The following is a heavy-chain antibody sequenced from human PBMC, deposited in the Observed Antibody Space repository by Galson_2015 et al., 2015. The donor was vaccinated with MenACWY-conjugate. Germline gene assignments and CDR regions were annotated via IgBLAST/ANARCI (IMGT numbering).Heavy chain of an antibody. CDR3: AKECIAATSEYYFDY. V-gene: IGHV3-30*18. CDR1: GFTFSSYG. J-gene: IGHJ4*02. Sequence: SLRLSCAASGFTFSSYGMHWVRQAPGKGLEWVAVISYDGSNKYYADSVKGRFTIPRDNSKNTLYLQMNSLRAEDTAVYYCAKECIAATSEYYFDYWGQGTLVTVSS. CDR2: ISYDGSNK. D-gene: IGHD6-13*01.